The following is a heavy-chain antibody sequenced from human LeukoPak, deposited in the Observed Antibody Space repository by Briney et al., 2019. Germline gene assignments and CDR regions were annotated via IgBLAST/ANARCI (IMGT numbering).Heavy chain of an antibody. Sequence: HPGGSLRLSCAASGFTFSSYWMSWVRQAPGKGLEWAANIKQDGSEKYYVDSVKGRFTISRDNAKNSLYLQMNSLRAEDTAVYYCARDLNYYDSSGYFDYWGQGTLVTVSS. J-gene: IGHJ4*02. V-gene: IGHV3-7*01. D-gene: IGHD3-22*01. CDR3: ARDLNYYDSSGYFDY. CDR2: IKQDGSEK. CDR1: GFTFSSYW.